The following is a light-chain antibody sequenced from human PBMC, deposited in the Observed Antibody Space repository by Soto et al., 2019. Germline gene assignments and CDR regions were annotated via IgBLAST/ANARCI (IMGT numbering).Light chain of an antibody. CDR3: FSYAGTSVLL. Sequence: QSALTQPRSVSGSPGQSVTISCTGTSSDVGAFNFVSWYRHHPGRAPKLMISDVTKRPSGVPDRFSGSKSGNTASLTISGLQAEDEADYYCFSYAGTSVLLFGGGTTVTVL. CDR2: DVT. V-gene: IGLV2-11*01. J-gene: IGLJ2*01. CDR1: SSDVGAFNF.